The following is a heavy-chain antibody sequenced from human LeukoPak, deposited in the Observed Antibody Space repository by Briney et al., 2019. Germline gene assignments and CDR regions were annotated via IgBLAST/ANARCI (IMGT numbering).Heavy chain of an antibody. V-gene: IGHV4-59*01. CDR1: RGSISNAY. D-gene: IGHD1-26*01. J-gene: IGHJ4*02. CDR2: FHDSEGT. Sequence: SETLSLTCTVSRGSISNAYWSWIRQPPGKGLEWIGHFHDSEGTNYNPSLKSRAAISVDTSKNQFSLMSTSVTAADTAVYYCARGDPSGRPGIGFDYWGQGTLVTVSS. CDR3: ARGDPSGRPGIGFDY.